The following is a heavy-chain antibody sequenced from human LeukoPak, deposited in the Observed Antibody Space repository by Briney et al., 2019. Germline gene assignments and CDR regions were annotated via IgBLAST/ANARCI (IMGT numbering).Heavy chain of an antibody. D-gene: IGHD3-10*01. J-gene: IGHJ5*02. Sequence: ASVKVSCKASGYTFTSYYIHWVRQAPGQGLEWMGIISPSVGTTTYAQKLEGRVTMTRDTSTTTVYIELRSLRSEDTAVYFCARIGDYGSGSEGFDPWGRGTRVTVSS. V-gene: IGHV1-46*04. CDR1: GYTFTSYY. CDR3: ARIGDYGSGSEGFDP. CDR2: ISPSVGTT.